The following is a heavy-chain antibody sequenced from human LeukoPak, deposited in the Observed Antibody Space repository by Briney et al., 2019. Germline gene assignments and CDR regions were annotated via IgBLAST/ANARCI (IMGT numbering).Heavy chain of an antibody. D-gene: IGHD6-19*01. CDR3: ARVTSSGWYLGAYFYYYYMDV. V-gene: IGHV4-34*01. CDR2: INHSGST. Sequence: AGTLSLTCAVYGGIFSDYYWRWLRQPPGKGLEWIGEINHSGSTNYNPSLKSRVTISVDTSKNQFSLKLSSVTAADKAVYYCARVTSSGWYLGAYFYYYYMDVWGKGTTVTVSS. J-gene: IGHJ6*03. CDR1: GGIFSDYY.